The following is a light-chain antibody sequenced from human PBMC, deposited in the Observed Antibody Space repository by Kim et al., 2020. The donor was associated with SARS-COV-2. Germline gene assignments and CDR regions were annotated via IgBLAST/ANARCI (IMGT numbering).Light chain of an antibody. CDR3: QQYSRYSA. CDR2: KAS. Sequence: DIQMTQSPSTLSASVGDRVTITCRASQTIGNWLAWYQQKTGKAPKLLIYKASTLESGVPLRFSGRGSGTEFTLTISSLQPDDFATYYCQQYSRYSAFGQGTKVDIK. V-gene: IGKV1-5*03. J-gene: IGKJ2*01. CDR1: QTIGNW.